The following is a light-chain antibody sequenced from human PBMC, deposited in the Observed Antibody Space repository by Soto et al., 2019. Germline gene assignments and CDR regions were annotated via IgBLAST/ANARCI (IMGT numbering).Light chain of an antibody. CDR3: QQSFSTPRT. Sequence: DIQMTQSPSSLSASVGDRVTITCRARQSISTYLNWYQQKVGKAPKLLIYAASSLQRGVPSRFSGSGSGTDFALTISSLQPEDFATYYCQQSFSTPRTFGQGTKLEIK. V-gene: IGKV1-39*01. CDR1: QSISTY. CDR2: AAS. J-gene: IGKJ2*02.